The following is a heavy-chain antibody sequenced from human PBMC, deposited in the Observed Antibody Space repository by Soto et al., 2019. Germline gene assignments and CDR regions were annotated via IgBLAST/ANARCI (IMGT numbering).Heavy chain of an antibody. CDR1: GGSVSSGSYY. CDR3: ARVAVFGVVLAS. Sequence: QVQMQESGPGLVKPSETLSLSCTVSGGSVSSGSYYWSWIRQSPGKGLEWIGIVYYSGRTNYNPSFKSRVTLSVDTSKNQFSLKLNSVTAADTAMYFCARVAVFGVVLASWGQGTQVSVSS. J-gene: IGHJ4*02. D-gene: IGHD3-3*01. CDR2: VYYSGRT. V-gene: IGHV4-61*01.